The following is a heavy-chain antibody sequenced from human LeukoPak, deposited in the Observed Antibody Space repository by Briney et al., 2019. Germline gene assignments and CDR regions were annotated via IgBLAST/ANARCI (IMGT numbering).Heavy chain of an antibody. Sequence: GGSLRLSCAASGFTFSKSDMHWVRQPTGQGLEWVSTIGTASDTYYPGSVEGRFTLSRDNAKNSLYLQMNSLTAGDTAVYYCARGPPRGKYYYMDVWGKGTTVTVSS. D-gene: IGHD1-1*01. CDR3: ARGPPRGKYYYMDV. J-gene: IGHJ6*03. CDR1: GFTFSKSD. CDR2: IGTASDT. V-gene: IGHV3-13*01.